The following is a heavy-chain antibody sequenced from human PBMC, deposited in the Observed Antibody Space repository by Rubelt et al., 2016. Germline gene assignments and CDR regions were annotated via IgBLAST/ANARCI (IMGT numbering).Heavy chain of an antibody. CDR3: AREDRLYTAMVPTVDY. D-gene: IGHD5-18*01. CDR1: GFTFSSYA. J-gene: IGHJ4*02. Sequence: GSLRLSCAASGFTFSSYAMSWVRQAPGKGLEWVSAISGSGGSTYYADSVKGRFTISRDNSKNTLFLQMNSLRVEDTAVFYCAREDRLYTAMVPTVDYWGQGTLVTVSS. CDR2: ISGSGGST. V-gene: IGHV3-23*01.